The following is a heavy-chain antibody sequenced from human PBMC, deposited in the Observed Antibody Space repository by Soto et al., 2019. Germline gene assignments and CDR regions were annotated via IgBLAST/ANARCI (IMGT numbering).Heavy chain of an antibody. Sequence: QFQCQGRGPGLVNPSGPLSLFCAVSGGPISSNLCFFWVRHPPGRGREGLGEIYYSGGTNYNPSLKNRVTISVDKSKNQFSLEVNSVTAADTAVYYCARAETFNLEWIFNWFDPWGQGTLVTVSS. CDR1: GGPISSNLC. CDR3: ARAETFNLEWIFNWFDP. D-gene: IGHD3-3*01. V-gene: IGHV4-4*02. J-gene: IGHJ5*02. CDR2: IYYSGGT.